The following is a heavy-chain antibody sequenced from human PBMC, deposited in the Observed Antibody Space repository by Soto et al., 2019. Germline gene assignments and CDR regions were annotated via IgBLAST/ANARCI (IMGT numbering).Heavy chain of an antibody. D-gene: IGHD3-9*01. Sequence: GASVKVSCKASGYTFTSYGISCVRPAPGQGLEWMGWISAYNGNTNYAQKLQGRVTMTTDTSTSTAYMELRSLRSDDTAVYYCARRYYDILTGYTAPDYWGQGTLVTVSS. CDR3: ARRYYDILTGYTAPDY. V-gene: IGHV1-18*01. CDR1: GYTFTSYG. CDR2: ISAYNGNT. J-gene: IGHJ4*02.